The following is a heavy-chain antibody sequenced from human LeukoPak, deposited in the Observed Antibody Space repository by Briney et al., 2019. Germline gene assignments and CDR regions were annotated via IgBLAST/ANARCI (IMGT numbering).Heavy chain of an antibody. CDR1: GFTFRNAW. D-gene: IGHD3-22*01. V-gene: IGHV3-15*01. Sequence: TAGGSLRLSCAASGFTFRNAWMTWVRQAPGKGLEWVGRIKSKTDGGTTDYAAPVKGRFTISRDDSKNTLNLQMNSLKTEDTAVYYCTARHYYGSNGYRGFYFEQWGQGTLVTVSS. J-gene: IGHJ4*02. CDR3: TARHYYGSNGYRGFYFEQ. CDR2: IKSKTDGGTT.